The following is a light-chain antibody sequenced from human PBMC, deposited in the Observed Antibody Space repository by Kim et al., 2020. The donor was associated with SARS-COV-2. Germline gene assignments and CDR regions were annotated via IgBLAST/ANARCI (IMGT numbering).Light chain of an antibody. J-gene: IGKJ1*01. V-gene: IGKV1-8*01. CDR1: QGISSY. Sequence: AIRMTQSPSSFSASTGDRVTITCRASQGISSYLAWYQQKPGKAPKLLIYAASTLQSGVPSRFSGSGSGTDFTLTISCLQSEDFATYSCQQYNSYPRTFGQGTKVDIK. CDR3: QQYNSYPRT. CDR2: AAS.